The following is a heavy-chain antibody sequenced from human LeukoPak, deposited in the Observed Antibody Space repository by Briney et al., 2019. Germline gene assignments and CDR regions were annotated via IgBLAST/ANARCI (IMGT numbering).Heavy chain of an antibody. CDR3: ARDYSTRPPYQDESSDHYSRFQE. CDR2: INQRGSI. Sequence: SSETLSLTCAVYGGPFSDNYWSWIRQPPGKGLEWTGEINQRGSINYNPSLESRVTISGDTSKNQFSLRLTSVTAADTAVYYCARDYSTRPPYQDESSDHYSRFQEWGEGTLVTVSS. D-gene: IGHD3-22*01. CDR1: GGPFSDNY. V-gene: IGHV4-34*01. J-gene: IGHJ1*01.